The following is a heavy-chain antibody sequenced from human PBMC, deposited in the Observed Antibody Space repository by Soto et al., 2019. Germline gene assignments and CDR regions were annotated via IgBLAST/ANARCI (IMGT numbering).Heavy chain of an antibody. CDR2: IYHSGST. CDR3: ARAYSSGWPDY. V-gene: IGHV4-38-2*01. D-gene: IGHD6-19*01. Sequence: PSETLSLTCAVSGYSISSGYYWGWIRQPPGKGLEWIGSIYHSGSTYYNPSLKSRVTISVDTSKNQFSLKLSSVTAADTAVYYCARAYSSGWPDYWGQGTLVTVSS. CDR1: GYSISSGYY. J-gene: IGHJ4*02.